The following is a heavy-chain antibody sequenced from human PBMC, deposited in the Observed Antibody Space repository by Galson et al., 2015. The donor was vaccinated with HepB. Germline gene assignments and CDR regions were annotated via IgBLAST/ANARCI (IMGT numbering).Heavy chain of an antibody. D-gene: IGHD6-13*01. J-gene: IGHJ6*02. V-gene: IGHV3-66*01. CDR2: IYSGGST. CDR3: ARDSRARSSWPPHYYYYYGMDV. CDR1: GFTVSSNY. Sequence: SLRLSCAASGFTVSSNYMSWVRQAPGKGLEWVSVIYSGGSTYYADSVKGRFTISRDNSKNTLYLQMNSLRAEDTAVYYCARDSRARSSWPPHYYYYYGMDVWGQGTTVTVSS.